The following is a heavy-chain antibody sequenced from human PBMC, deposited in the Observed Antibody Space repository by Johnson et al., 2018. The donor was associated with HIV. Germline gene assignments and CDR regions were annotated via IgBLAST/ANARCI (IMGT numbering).Heavy chain of an antibody. J-gene: IGHJ3*02. CDR1: GFTFSSYD. CDR2: IGTAGDT. Sequence: EVQLVESGGGLVQPGGSLRLSCAASGFTFSSYDMHWVRQATGKGLEWVSAIGTAGDTYYPGSVKGRFTISRDNSKNMLYLQMNSLRAEDTALYYCAKGEQVWSVASAFDIWGQGTMVTVSS. D-gene: IGHD5-18*01. V-gene: IGHV3-13*01. CDR3: AKGEQVWSVASAFDI.